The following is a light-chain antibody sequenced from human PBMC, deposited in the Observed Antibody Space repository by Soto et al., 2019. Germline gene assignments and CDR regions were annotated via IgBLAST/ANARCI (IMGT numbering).Light chain of an antibody. CDR3: QQYNNWLT. Sequence: EIVMTQSPATLSVSPGERATLSCRASQSVGSNLAWYQQKPGQAPRLLIYGASTRATGIPARFSGSGSGTEFTLTISSLQSEDFAVYYCQQYNNWLTFGGGTKADIK. CDR2: GAS. CDR1: QSVGSN. J-gene: IGKJ4*01. V-gene: IGKV3-15*01.